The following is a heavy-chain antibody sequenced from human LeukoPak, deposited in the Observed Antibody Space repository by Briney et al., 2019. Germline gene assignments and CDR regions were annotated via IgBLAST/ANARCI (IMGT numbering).Heavy chain of an antibody. CDR2: IYTSGST. CDR1: GGSISSGSYY. D-gene: IGHD1-1*01. Sequence: PSETLSLTCTVSGGSISSGSYYWSWIRQPAGKGLEWIGRIYTSGSTNYNPSLKSRVTISVDTSKNQFSLKLSSVTAADTAVYYCARDGGGTGTTWWFDPWGQGTLVTVSS. J-gene: IGHJ5*02. V-gene: IGHV4-61*02. CDR3: ARDGGGTGTTWWFDP.